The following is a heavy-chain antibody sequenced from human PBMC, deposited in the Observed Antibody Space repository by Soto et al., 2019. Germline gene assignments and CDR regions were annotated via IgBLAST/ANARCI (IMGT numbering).Heavy chain of an antibody. CDR3: ARDHGCSSISCYGAGYDYMDF. CDR2: IYYSGST. Sequence: SETLSLTCTVSGGSISSGGYYWSWIRQHPGKGLEWIGYIYYSGSTYYNPSLKSRVTISVDTSKNQFSLKLSSVTAADTAVYYCARDHGCSSISCYGAGYDYMDFWGKGTTVTVSS. J-gene: IGHJ6*03. V-gene: IGHV4-31*03. D-gene: IGHD2-2*01. CDR1: GGSISSGGYY.